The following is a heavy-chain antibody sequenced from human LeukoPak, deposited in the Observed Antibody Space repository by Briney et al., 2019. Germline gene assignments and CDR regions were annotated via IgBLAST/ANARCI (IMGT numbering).Heavy chain of an antibody. D-gene: IGHD2-15*01. J-gene: IGHJ4*02. CDR3: AKGYCSGSCYNGLDY. CDR1: GFTFSTYV. Sequence: GGSLRLSSAASGFTFSTYVMHWVRQAPGKGLEWVAFIRFDGTNKYYADSVKGRFAISRDSSKNTLYLQKNSLRAEDTAVYYCAKGYCSGSCYNGLDYWGQGTLVTVSS. V-gene: IGHV3-30*02. CDR2: IRFDGTNK.